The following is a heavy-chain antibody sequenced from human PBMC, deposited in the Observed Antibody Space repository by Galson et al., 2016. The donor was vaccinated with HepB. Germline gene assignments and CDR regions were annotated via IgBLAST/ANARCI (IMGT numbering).Heavy chain of an antibody. CDR3: AKGGRILWDATDV. V-gene: IGHV3-7*01. CDR2: IKQDGIEK. Sequence: SLRLSCAASGFTLSSSWMSWVRQAPGGGLEWVANIKQDGIEKYYVDSVKGRFTISRDDAKNSVFLQMNSLRAEDTALYYCAKGGRILWDATDVWGQGTTVTVSS. D-gene: IGHD2/OR15-2a*01. J-gene: IGHJ6*02. CDR1: GFTLSSSW.